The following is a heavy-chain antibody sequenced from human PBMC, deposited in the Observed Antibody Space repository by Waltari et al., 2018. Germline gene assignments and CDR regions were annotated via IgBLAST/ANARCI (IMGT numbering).Heavy chain of an antibody. D-gene: IGHD1-26*01. J-gene: IGHJ4*01. Sequence: QVQLVQSGAEVKKPGASVKVSCKASGYTFTSYFIYWVRQAPGQGLEWMGIINPGDESTRYAQNFQGRVTMTRDTSTSTVYLGLSSLTSDDSAVYYCARSVVVGATAPIDYWGQGTLVTVSS. CDR3: ARSVVVGATAPIDY. CDR1: GYTFTSYF. V-gene: IGHV1-46*01. CDR2: INPGDEST.